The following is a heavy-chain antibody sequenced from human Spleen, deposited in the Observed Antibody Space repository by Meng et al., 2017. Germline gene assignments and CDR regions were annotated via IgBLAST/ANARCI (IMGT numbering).Heavy chain of an antibody. D-gene: IGHD6-19*01. CDR1: RFTFSSYA. CDR2: ISGSGSSP. V-gene: IGHV3-23*01. CDR3: AKDPPRYSSGWYGIDS. Sequence: GESLKISCAASRFTFSSYAMSWVRQAPGKGLEWVSAISGSGSSPNYADSVKGRFTISRDNSKNTLYLQMNSLRAEDTAVYYCAKDPPRYSSGWYGIDSWGQGTLVTVSS. J-gene: IGHJ4*02.